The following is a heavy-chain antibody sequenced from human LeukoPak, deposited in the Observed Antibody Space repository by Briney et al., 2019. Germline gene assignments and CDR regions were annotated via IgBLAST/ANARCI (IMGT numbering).Heavy chain of an antibody. CDR3: ATYRYYYDSSGYYPHFDY. CDR1: GYTLTELS. V-gene: IGHV1-24*01. CDR2: FDPEDGET. D-gene: IGHD3-22*01. J-gene: IGHJ4*02. Sequence: ASVKVSCKVSGYTLTELSMHWVRQAPGKGLEWMGGFDPEDGETIYAQKFQGRVTMTEDTSTDTAYMELSSLRSEDTAVYYCATYRYYYDSSGYYPHFDYWGQGTLVTASS.